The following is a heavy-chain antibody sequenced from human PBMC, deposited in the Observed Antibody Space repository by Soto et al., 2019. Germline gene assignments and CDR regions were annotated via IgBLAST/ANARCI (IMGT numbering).Heavy chain of an antibody. J-gene: IGHJ3*02. CDR3: ARIRSGGGGAFDI. CDR2: ISAYNGNT. CDR1: GYTFTSYG. D-gene: IGHD3-10*01. V-gene: IGHV1-18*01. Sequence: ASVKVSCKASGYTFTSYGISWVRQAPGQGLEWMGWISAYNGNTNYAQKLQGRVTMTTDTSTSTAYMELRSLRSDDTGGYFCARIRSGGGGAFDIWGQGTMVTVSS.